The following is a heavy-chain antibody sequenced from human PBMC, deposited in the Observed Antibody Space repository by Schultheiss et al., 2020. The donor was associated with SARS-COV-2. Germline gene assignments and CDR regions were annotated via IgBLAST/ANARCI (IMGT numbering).Heavy chain of an antibody. Sequence: GGSLRLSCAASGFTFSSYGMHWVRQAPGKGLEWVSVIYSGGSTYYADSVKGRFTISRDNSKNTLYLQMNSLRAEDTAVYYCARDVDGMDVWGQGTTVTVSS. CDR3: ARDVDGMDV. J-gene: IGHJ6*02. V-gene: IGHV3-NL1*01. CDR1: GFTFSSYG. CDR2: IYSGGST.